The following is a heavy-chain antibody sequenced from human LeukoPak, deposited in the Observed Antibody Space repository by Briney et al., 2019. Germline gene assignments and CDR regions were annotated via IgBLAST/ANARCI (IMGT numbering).Heavy chain of an antibody. CDR1: GFTFSSYG. V-gene: IGHV3-30*18. J-gene: IGHJ4*02. CDR3: AKDDAAYIGYDYFDY. Sequence: GRSLRLSCAASGFTFSSYGMHFVRQAPGKGLEWVAVISYDGTNKYYADSVKGRFTISRDSYKNTLYLQMNSLRAEDTAVYYCAKDDAAYIGYDYFDYWGQGTLVTVSS. D-gene: IGHD5-12*01. CDR2: ISYDGTNK.